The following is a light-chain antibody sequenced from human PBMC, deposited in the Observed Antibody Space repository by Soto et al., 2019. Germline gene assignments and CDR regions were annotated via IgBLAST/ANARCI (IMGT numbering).Light chain of an antibody. CDR1: SSDVGAYNY. CDR3: GSYTTSSNYV. J-gene: IGLJ1*01. V-gene: IGLV2-14*01. Sequence: QSALTQPASVSGSPGQSITISCTGTSSDVGAYNYVSWYQQHPGKAPKLMIYDVSHRPSGVSHRFSGSKSGNTASLTISGLQAEEEADYYCGSYTTSSNYVFGTGTKVTVL. CDR2: DVS.